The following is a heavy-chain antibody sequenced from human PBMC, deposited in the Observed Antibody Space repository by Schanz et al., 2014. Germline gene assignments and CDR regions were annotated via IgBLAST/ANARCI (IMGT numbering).Heavy chain of an antibody. V-gene: IGHV3-23*01. J-gene: IGHJ4*02. CDR2: ISGSGGST. Sequence: EVRLLDSGGGLVQPGGSLRLSCAASGFTFSTYAMSWVRQAPGKGLEWVSAISGSGGSTYYADSVKGRFTISRDNSKNTLYLQMNSLRAEDTAVYYCAKDPSHGDYDYYFDYWGQGTLVTVSS. CDR1: GFTFSTYA. D-gene: IGHD3-22*01. CDR3: AKDPSHGDYDYYFDY.